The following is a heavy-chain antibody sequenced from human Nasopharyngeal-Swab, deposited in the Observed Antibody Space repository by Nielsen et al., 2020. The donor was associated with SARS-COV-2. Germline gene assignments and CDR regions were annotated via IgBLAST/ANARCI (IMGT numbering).Heavy chain of an antibody. CDR2: IKQDGSEK. Sequence: WIRQPPGKGLEWVANIKQDGSEKYYVDSVKGRFTISRDNAKNSLYLQMNSLRAEDTAVYYCARDVWDIVVVVAANGFDYWGQGTLVTVSS. J-gene: IGHJ4*02. V-gene: IGHV3-7*01. CDR3: ARDVWDIVVVVAANGFDY. D-gene: IGHD2-15*01.